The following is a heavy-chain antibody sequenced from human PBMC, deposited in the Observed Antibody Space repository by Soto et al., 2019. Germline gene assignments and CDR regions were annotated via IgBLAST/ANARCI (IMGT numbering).Heavy chain of an antibody. CDR1: GGSISSGGYS. CDR3: ARFRRDGYNSTSFDY. CDR2: IYHSGSI. V-gene: IGHV4-30-2*01. D-gene: IGHD5-12*01. Sequence: PSETLSLTCTVSGGSISSGGYSWSWIRQPPGKGLEWIGYIYHSGSIYYNPSLKSRVTISVDRSKNQFSLKLSSVTAADTAVYYCARFRRDGYNSTSFDYWGQGTLVTVSS. J-gene: IGHJ4*02.